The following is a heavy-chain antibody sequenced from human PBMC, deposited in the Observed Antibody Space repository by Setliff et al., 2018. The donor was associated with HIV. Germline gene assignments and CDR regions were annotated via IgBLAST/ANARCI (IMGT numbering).Heavy chain of an antibody. V-gene: IGHV4-30-4*08. J-gene: IGHJ4*02. CDR3: ARYRGRYHSGDFDY. CDR2: IYYSGST. Sequence: SETLSLTCTVSGGSISSGDYYWSWIRQPPGEGLEWIGYIYYSGSTYYNPSLKSRVTISVDTSKNQFSLKLSSVTAADTAVYYCARYRGRYHSGDFDYWGQGTLVTVSS. CDR1: GGSISSGDYY. D-gene: IGHD6-19*01.